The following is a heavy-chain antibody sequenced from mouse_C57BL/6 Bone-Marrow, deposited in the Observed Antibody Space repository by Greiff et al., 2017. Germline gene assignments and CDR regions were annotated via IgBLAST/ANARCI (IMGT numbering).Heavy chain of an antibody. D-gene: IGHD1-2*01. Sequence: VQLKESVAELVRPGASVKLSCTASGFNIKNSYMHWVKQRPEQGLEWIGRIDPANGNTKYDPKFQGKATITADTSSNTAYLQLSSLTSEDTAIYYCARSGIRHWYFEVWGTGTTVTVSS. V-gene: IGHV14-3*01. CDR2: IDPANGNT. J-gene: IGHJ1*03. CDR3: ARSGIRHWYFEV. CDR1: GFNIKNSY.